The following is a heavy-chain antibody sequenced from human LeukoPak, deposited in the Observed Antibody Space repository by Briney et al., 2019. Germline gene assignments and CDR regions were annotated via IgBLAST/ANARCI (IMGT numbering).Heavy chain of an antibody. CDR1: GYTFTSYY. D-gene: IGHD2-15*01. J-gene: IGHJ4*02. V-gene: IGHV1-46*01. CDR2: INPSGGST. CDR3: ARAGSVVDFDY. Sequence: ASVKVSCKASGYTFTSYYMHWVRQAPGQGLEWMEIINPSGGSTSYAQKFQGRVTMTRDMSTSTVYMELSSLRSEDTAVYYCARAGSVVDFDYWGQGTLVTVSS.